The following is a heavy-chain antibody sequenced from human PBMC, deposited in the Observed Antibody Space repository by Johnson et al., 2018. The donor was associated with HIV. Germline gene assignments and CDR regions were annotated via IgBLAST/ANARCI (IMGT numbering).Heavy chain of an antibody. CDR3: ARDQDLWGFDAFDI. J-gene: IGHJ3*02. D-gene: IGHD3-16*01. Sequence: QVQLVESGGGVVQPGRSLRLSCAASGFTFSSYAMHWVRQAPGKGLEWVSGINWNGGITGYADSVKGRCTISRDNSKNTLYLQMNSLRAEDTAVYYCARDQDLWGFDAFDIWGQGTMDIVSS. V-gene: IGHV3-NL1*01. CDR1: GFTFSSYA. CDR2: INWNGGIT.